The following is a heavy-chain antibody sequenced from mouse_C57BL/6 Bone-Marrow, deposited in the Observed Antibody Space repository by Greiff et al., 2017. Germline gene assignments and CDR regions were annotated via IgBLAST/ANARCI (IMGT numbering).Heavy chain of an antibody. J-gene: IGHJ1*03. CDR3: AKGYLDV. CDR1: GYAFSSSR. CDR2: INPGDGDT. V-gene: IGHV1-82*01. Sequence: VKLQESGPELVKPGASVKISCKASGYAFSSSRMNWVKQRPGKGLEWIGRINPGDGDTNYNGKFKGKATLTADKSSSTAYMQLSSLTSEDSAVYFCAKGYLDVWGTGTAVTVSS.